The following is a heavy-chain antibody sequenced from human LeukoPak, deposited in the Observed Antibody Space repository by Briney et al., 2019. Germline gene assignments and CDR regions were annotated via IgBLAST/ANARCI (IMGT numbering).Heavy chain of an antibody. J-gene: IGHJ4*02. CDR1: GGSISSGDYY. V-gene: IGHV4-30-4*01. CDR2: IYKNGRT. Sequence: PSQTLSLTCTVSGGSISSGDYYWSWIRQPPGKGLEWIGYIYKNGRTYYNPSLKSRVTISVDTSKNLCSLKVSSVTAADAAVYYCARGRSSSWYSFDYWGQGTLVTVSS. D-gene: IGHD6-13*01. CDR3: ARGRSSSWYSFDY.